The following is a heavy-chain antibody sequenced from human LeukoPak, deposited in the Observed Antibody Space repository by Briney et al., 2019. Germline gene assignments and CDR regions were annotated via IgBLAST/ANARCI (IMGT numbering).Heavy chain of an antibody. D-gene: IGHD5-12*01. CDR2: IYYSGST. Sequence: PSETLSLTCTVSGGSISSYYWSWIRQPPGKGLEWIGYIYYSGSTNYNPSLKSRVTISVDTSENQFSLKLSSVTAADTAVYYCARHGPFRIMATISFIDYWGQGTLVTVSS. CDR1: GGSISSYY. V-gene: IGHV4-59*08. CDR3: ARHGPFRIMATISFIDY. J-gene: IGHJ4*02.